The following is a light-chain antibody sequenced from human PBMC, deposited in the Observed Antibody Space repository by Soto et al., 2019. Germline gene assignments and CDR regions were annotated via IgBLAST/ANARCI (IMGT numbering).Light chain of an antibody. V-gene: IGLV2-11*01. CDR2: DVS. CDR3: CSYAGSYTLGV. CDR1: SSGVGGYNY. J-gene: IGLJ1*01. Sequence: QSVLTQPRSVSGSPGQSVTISCTGTSSGVGGYNYVSWYQQHPGKAPKLMIYDVSKRPSGVPDRFSGSKSGNTASLTISGLQTEDEAAYYCCSYAGSYTLGVFGTGTKVTVL.